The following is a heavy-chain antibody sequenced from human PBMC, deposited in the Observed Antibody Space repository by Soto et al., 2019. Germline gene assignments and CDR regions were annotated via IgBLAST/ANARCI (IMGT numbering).Heavy chain of an antibody. CDR1: GYTFTSYG. CDR2: ISAYNGNT. D-gene: IGHD2-15*01. CDR3: ARTVLGYCSGGSCYSGYFDY. Sequence: QVQLVQSGAEVKKPGASVKVSCKASGYTFTSYGISWVRQAPGQGLEWMGWISAYNGNTNYAQTLQGRVTMTTDTSTSTAYMELRSLRSDDTAVYYCARTVLGYCSGGSCYSGYFDYWGQGTLVTVSS. J-gene: IGHJ4*02. V-gene: IGHV1-18*01.